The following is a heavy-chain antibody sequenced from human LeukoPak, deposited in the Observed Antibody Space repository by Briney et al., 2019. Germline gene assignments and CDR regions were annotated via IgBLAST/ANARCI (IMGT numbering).Heavy chain of an antibody. CDR2: IYYSGST. J-gene: IGHJ4*02. Sequence: PSETLSLTCTVSGGSTSSSSYYWGWIRQPPGKGLEWIGSIYYSGSTYYNPSLKSRVTISVDTSKNQFSLKLSSVTAADTAVYYCARLTSGSYLSYYFDYWGQGTLVTVSS. CDR1: GGSTSSSSYY. CDR3: ARLTSGSYLSYYFDY. V-gene: IGHV4-39*01. D-gene: IGHD1-26*01.